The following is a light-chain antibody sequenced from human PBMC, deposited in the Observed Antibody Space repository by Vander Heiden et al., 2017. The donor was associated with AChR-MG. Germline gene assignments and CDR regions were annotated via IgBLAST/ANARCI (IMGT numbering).Light chain of an antibody. CDR3: LYLKTSRST. CDR2: AAP. V-gene: IGKV1-9*01. Sequence: IQLTQSPSSLSASVGDRVTITCRASQGITSYLAWYQQKSGKAPKLLIYAAPTLQSGVPSRLTRRGSGTAFTLTIISRLPADITTYYCLYLKTSRSTFESGT. CDR1: QGITSY. J-gene: IGKJ3*01.